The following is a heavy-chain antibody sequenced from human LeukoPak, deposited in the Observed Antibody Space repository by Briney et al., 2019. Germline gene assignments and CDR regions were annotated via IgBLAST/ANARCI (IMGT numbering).Heavy chain of an antibody. CDR1: GYTFTTYS. CDR2: INAGDGNT. D-gene: IGHD2-15*01. V-gene: IGHV1-3*03. J-gene: IGHJ5*02. Sequence: ASVKVSCKASGYTFTTYSIHWVRQAPGQRLEWMGWINAGDGNTRYSQEFQGRVTITRDTSASTAYMELSSLRSEDMAVYYCARGYCSGGSCFTWFDPWGQGTLVTVSS. CDR3: ARGYCSGGSCFTWFDP.